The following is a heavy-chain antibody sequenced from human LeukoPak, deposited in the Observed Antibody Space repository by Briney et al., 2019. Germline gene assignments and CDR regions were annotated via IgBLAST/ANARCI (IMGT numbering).Heavy chain of an antibody. Sequence: GGSLRLSCAASGFTFSSYSMNWVRQAPGKGLEWVSSISSSSSYIYYADSVKGRFTISRDNAKNSLYLQMNSLRAEDTAVYYCAREAPGYSYGYPYWGQGTLVTVSS. CDR2: ISSSSSYI. J-gene: IGHJ4*02. D-gene: IGHD5-18*01. CDR1: GFTFSSYS. CDR3: AREAPGYSYGYPY. V-gene: IGHV3-21*01.